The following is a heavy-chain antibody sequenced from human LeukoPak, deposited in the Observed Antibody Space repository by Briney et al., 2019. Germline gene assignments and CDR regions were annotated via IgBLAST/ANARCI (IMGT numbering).Heavy chain of an antibody. CDR3: AKMATTGDALDV. J-gene: IGHJ6*02. CDR2: ISPSDSDT. V-gene: IGHV5-51*01. Sequence: GESLKISCKGSGYSFSHYLIGWVRQMPGKGLEWMGIISPSDSDTRYSPSFEGQVTISADMSITTAHLQWSSLKASDTATYYCAKMATTGDALDVWGQGTTVTVSS. CDR1: GYSFSHYL. D-gene: IGHD2-21*02.